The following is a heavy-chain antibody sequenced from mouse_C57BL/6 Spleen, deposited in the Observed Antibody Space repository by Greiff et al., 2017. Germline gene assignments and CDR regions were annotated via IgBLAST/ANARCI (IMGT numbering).Heavy chain of an antibody. CDR1: GYTFTSYW. CDR2: IDPSDSYT. CDR3: ARYGSSSYYAIDY. J-gene: IGHJ4*01. V-gene: IGHV1-50*01. D-gene: IGHD1-1*01. Sequence: QVQLQQPGAELVKPGASVKLSCKASGYTFTSYWMQWVKQRPGQGLEWIGEIDPSDSYTNYNQKFKGKATLTVDTSSSTAYMQLSSLTSEDSAVYYGARYGSSSYYAIDYWGQGTSVTVSS.